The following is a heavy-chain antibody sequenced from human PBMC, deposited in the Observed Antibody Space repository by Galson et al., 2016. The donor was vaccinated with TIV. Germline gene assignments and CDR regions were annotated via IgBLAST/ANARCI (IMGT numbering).Heavy chain of an antibody. CDR3: ARVSSALSATNDY. D-gene: IGHD1-26*01. Sequence: SLRLSCAASGFTFSAYAMTWVRQAPGKGLEWVSVVSGNGVSTYYADSVKGRFTISRDNAKNSLYLQMNSLRAEDTAVYFCARVSSALSATNDYWGQGTLVTVSS. V-gene: IGHV3-23*01. CDR1: GFTFSAYA. J-gene: IGHJ4*02. CDR2: VSGNGVST.